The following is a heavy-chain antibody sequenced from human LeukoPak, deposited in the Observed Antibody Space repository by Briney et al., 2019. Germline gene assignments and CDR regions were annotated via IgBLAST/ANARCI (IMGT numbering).Heavy chain of an antibody. CDR3: ARIMVDHYYYYYYMDV. D-gene: IGHD3-10*01. CDR1: GYSISSGYY. Sequence: SETLSLTCTVSGYSISSGYYWGWIRQPPGKGLEWIGSMYHSGSTYYNPSLKSRVTISVDTSKNQFSLKLSSVTAADTAVYYCARIMVDHYYYYYYMDVWGKGTTVTVS. V-gene: IGHV4-38-2*02. J-gene: IGHJ6*03. CDR2: MYHSGST.